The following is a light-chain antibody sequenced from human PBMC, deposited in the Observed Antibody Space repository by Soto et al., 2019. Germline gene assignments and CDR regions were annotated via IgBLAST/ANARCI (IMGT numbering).Light chain of an antibody. CDR1: QTISSW. CDR3: QQFKSGTWT. CDR2: DVS. Sequence: IRLTQSPSSLSASVGDRVTITCRASQTISSWLACYQQKPGKAPKLLLYDVSSLESGVPSRFSGSGSGTEFILTINGLQPDDFATYFCQQFKSGTWTFGQGTKV. J-gene: IGKJ1*01. V-gene: IGKV1-5*01.